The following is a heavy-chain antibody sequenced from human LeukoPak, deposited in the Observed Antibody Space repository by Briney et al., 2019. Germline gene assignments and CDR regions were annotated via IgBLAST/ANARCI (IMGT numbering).Heavy chain of an antibody. CDR3: AKGRAWIQLYHDY. J-gene: IGHJ4*02. V-gene: IGHV3-15*01. CDR1: GFTFSNAW. Sequence: GGSLRLSCAASGFTFSNAWMSWVRQAPGKGLEWVGRIKSKTDGGTTDYAAPVKGRFTISRDDSKNTLYLQMNSLRAEDTAVYYCAKGRAWIQLYHDYWGQGTLVTVSS. CDR2: IKSKTDGGTT. D-gene: IGHD5-18*01.